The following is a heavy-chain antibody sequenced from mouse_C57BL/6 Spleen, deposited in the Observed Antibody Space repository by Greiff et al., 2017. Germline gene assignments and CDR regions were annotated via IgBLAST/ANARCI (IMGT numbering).Heavy chain of an antibody. CDR2: IDPETGGT. J-gene: IGHJ4*01. D-gene: IGHD1-1*02. V-gene: IGHV1-15*01. Sequence: QVQLQQSGAELVRPGASVTLSCKASGYTFTDYEMHWVKQTPVHGLEWIGAIDPETGGTAYNQKFKGKAILTADKSSSTAYMELRSLTSEDSAVYYCTRNLYGGDAMDYWGQGTSVTVSS. CDR1: GYTFTDYE. CDR3: TRNLYGGDAMDY.